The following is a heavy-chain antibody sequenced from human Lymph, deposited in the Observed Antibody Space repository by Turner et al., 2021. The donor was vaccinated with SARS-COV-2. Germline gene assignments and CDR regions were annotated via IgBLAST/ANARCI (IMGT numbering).Heavy chain of an antibody. CDR3: ARDIPTTADYFDY. D-gene: IGHD4-17*01. Sequence: EVQLVESGGGLVKPGGSLRLSCAASGFTFSTYSMNWVRQAPGKGLEWISSISSSSSYIYYADSVKGRFTIYRDDDKNSLYLKMNSLRAEDTAVYDCARDIPTTADYFDYWGQGTLVTVSS. V-gene: IGHV3-21*01. CDR1: GFTFSTYS. CDR2: ISSSSSYI. J-gene: IGHJ4*02.